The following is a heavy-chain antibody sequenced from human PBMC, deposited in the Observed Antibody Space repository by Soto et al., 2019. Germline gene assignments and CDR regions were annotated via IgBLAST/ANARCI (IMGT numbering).Heavy chain of an antibody. CDR3: AKAKRRITGTTQGYYYYGMDV. CDR1: GFTFSSYA. Sequence: GGSLRLSCAASGFTFSSYAMSWVRQAPGKGLEWVSAISGSGGSTYYADSVKGRFTISRDNSKNTLYLQMNSLRAEDTAVYYCAKAKRRITGTTQGYYYYGMDVWGQGTTVTVSS. CDR2: ISGSGGST. V-gene: IGHV3-23*01. D-gene: IGHD1-7*01. J-gene: IGHJ6*02.